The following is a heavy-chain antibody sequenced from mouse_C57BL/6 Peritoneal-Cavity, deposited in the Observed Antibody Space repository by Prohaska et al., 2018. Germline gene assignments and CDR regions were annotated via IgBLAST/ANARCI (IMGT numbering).Heavy chain of an antibody. Sequence: EVQLLETGGGLVQHGGSRGLSCEGSGFTFSGFWMSWVRQTPGKTLEWIGDINSDCSVINYAPSIKDRFTIFRDNDKSTLYLQMSNVRSEDTATYFCMRYGSSYWYFDVWGTGTTVTVSS. CDR2: INSDCSVI. CDR1: GFTFSGFW. D-gene: IGHD1-1*01. CDR3: MRYGSSYWYFDV. J-gene: IGHJ1*03. V-gene: IGHV11-2*01.